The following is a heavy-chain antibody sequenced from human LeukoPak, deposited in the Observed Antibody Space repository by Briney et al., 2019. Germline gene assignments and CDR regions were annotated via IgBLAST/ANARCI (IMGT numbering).Heavy chain of an antibody. J-gene: IGHJ3*02. D-gene: IGHD3-16*01. CDR2: IYYSGST. CDR3: ARVRGGYEAFDI. V-gene: IGHV4-39*07. CDR1: GGSISSSSYY. Sequence: SETPSLTCTVSGGSISSSSYYWGWIRQPPGKGLEWIGSIYYSGSTYYNPSLKSRVTISVDTSKNQFSLKLSSVTAADTAVYYCARVRGGYEAFDIWGQGTMVTVSS.